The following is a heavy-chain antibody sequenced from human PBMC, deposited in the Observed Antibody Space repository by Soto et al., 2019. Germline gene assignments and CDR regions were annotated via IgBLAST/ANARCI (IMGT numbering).Heavy chain of an antibody. Sequence: ASVKVSCKTSGYTFIGYYMHWVRQAPGQGLEWMGWMNPRSGDTNYAQKFQGRVTMTRDASFTTAYMELRRLRSDDTAVYFCGRDDVGATPLGWFDPWGQGTLVTVSS. CDR3: GRDDVGATPLGWFDP. CDR1: GYTFIGYY. J-gene: IGHJ5*02. V-gene: IGHV1-2*02. D-gene: IGHD1-26*01. CDR2: MNPRSGDT.